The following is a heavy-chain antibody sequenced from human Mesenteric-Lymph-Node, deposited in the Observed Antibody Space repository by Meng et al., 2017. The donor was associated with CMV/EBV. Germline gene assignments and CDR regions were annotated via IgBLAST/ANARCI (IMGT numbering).Heavy chain of an antibody. J-gene: IGHJ6*02. V-gene: IGHV4-34*01. CDR3: ARVNLNYYYYGMDV. CDR1: GGSFSGYY. Sequence: SETLSLTCAVYGGSFSGYYWSWIRQPPGKGLEWIGEINHSGSTNYNPSLKSRVTISVDTSKNQFSLKLSSVTAADTAVYYCARVNLNYYYYGMDVWGQGTTVTVSS. CDR2: INHSGST.